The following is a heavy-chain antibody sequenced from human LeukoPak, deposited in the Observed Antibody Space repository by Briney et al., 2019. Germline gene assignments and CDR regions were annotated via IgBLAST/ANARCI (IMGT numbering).Heavy chain of an antibody. Sequence: ASVKVSCKASGGTFSSYAISWVRQAPGQGLEWMGGIIPIFGTVNYAQKFQSRVTITADESTSTAYMELSSLRSDDTAVYYCARDSPSLDYYGSGSSIDYWGQGTLVTVSS. CDR3: ARDSPSLDYYGSGSSIDY. CDR2: IIPIFGTV. V-gene: IGHV1-69*13. D-gene: IGHD3-10*01. J-gene: IGHJ4*02. CDR1: GGTFSSYA.